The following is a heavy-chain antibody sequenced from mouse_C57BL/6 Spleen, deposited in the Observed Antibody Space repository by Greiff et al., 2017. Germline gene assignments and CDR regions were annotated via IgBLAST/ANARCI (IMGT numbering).Heavy chain of an antibody. CDR3: AREVYYYGSYFDY. D-gene: IGHD1-1*01. J-gene: IGHJ2*01. CDR2: INYDGSST. V-gene: IGHV5-16*01. CDR1: GFTFSDYY. Sequence: EVHLVASEGGLVQPGSSMKLSCTASGFTFSDYYMAWVRQVPEKGLEWVANINYDGSSTYYLDSLKSRFIISRDNAKNILYLQMSSLKSEDTATYYCAREVYYYGSYFDYWGQGTTLTVSS.